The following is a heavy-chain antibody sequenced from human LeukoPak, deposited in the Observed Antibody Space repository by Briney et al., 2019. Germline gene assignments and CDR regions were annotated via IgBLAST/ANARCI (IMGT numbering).Heavy chain of an antibody. J-gene: IGHJ4*02. CDR3: ARLPNYYDSSGYYFG. Sequence: ASVKVCCKASGYSFTGYYMHWVRQAPGQGLEWMGWINPNSGGTNYAQKFQGRVTMTRDTSISTAYMELSRLRFDDTAVYYCARLPNYYDSSGYYFGWGQGTLVTVSS. CDR2: INPNSGGT. D-gene: IGHD3-22*01. CDR1: GYSFTGYY. V-gene: IGHV1-2*02.